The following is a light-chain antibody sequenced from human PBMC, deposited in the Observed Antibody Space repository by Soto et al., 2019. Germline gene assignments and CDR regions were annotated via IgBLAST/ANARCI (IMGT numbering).Light chain of an antibody. Sequence: EIVLTQSPGTLSLSPGERATLSCRASQSVNANYFAWYQQKPGQAPRLLIYDASSRATGIPARFSGSGSGTDFTLTISSLEPEDFAVYYCQQRSNWVLTFGGGTKVDI. J-gene: IGKJ4*01. CDR1: QSVNANY. CDR3: QQRSNWVLT. V-gene: IGKV3-11*01. CDR2: DAS.